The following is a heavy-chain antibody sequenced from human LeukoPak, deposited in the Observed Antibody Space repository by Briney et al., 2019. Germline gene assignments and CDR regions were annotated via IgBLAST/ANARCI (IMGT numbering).Heavy chain of an antibody. V-gene: IGHV3-48*03. CDR2: ISSSGSTI. D-gene: IGHD3-10*01. CDR1: GFTFSSHE. J-gene: IGHJ6*03. Sequence: GGSLRLSCAASGFTFSSHEMNWVRQAPGKGLEWVSYISSSGSTIYYADSVKGRFTISRDNAKKSVYLHMSSLRAEDTALYYCARLSAYYYGSYFYYYMDVWGKGTTVTVSS. CDR3: ARLSAYYYGSYFYYYMDV.